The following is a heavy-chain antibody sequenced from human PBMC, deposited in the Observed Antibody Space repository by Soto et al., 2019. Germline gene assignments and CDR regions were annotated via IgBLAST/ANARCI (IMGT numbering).Heavy chain of an antibody. CDR1: GGSISSSSYY. CDR3: ARQTTVTVEAAVFDWFDP. Sequence: ASETLSLTCTVSGGSISSSSYYWGWIRQPPGKGLEWIGSIYYSGSTYYNPSLKSRVTISVDTSKNQFSLKLSSVTAADTAVYYCARQTTVTVEAAVFDWFDPWGQGTLVTVSS. J-gene: IGHJ5*02. V-gene: IGHV4-39*01. CDR2: IYYSGST. D-gene: IGHD4-17*01.